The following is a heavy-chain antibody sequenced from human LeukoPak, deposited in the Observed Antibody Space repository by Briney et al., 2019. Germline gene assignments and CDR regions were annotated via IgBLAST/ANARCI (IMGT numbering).Heavy chain of an antibody. CDR1: GLTFRTYA. CDR2: ISGSGGST. V-gene: IGHV3-23*01. D-gene: IGHD3-22*01. J-gene: IGHJ4*02. CDR3: VKDDGYHDISGSFLFDH. Sequence: PGGSLRLSCAASGLTFRTYAMSWVRQTAGKGLEWVSTISGSGGSTFYADSVKGQFTISRDNSKNTLYLQMNSLRAEDTALYYCVKDDGYHDISGSFLFDHWGQGTLVTVSS.